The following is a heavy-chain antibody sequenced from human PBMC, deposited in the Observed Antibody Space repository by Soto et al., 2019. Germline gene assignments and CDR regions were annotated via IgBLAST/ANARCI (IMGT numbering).Heavy chain of an antibody. CDR2: ISGSGGGT. J-gene: IGHJ4*02. Sequence: EVQILESGGGLVQPGGSLRLSCAASGFTFSSYAMSWVRQAPGKGLEWVSSISGSGGGTYYADSVKGRFTISRDNPKNTLYLQMNSLRAEDTAVYYCAKDQRGYSSTARIDYWGQGTLVTGSS. V-gene: IGHV3-23*01. D-gene: IGHD6-13*01. CDR3: AKDQRGYSSTARIDY. CDR1: GFTFSSYA.